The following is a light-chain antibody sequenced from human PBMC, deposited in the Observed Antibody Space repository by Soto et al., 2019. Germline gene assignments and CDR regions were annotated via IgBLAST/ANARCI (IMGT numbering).Light chain of an antibody. V-gene: IGKV1-5*03. CDR3: QQYNTYSFT. J-gene: IGKJ3*01. CDR2: KAS. Sequence: PMTQSPSTLSVTVEDRVTITCRASQNINNWLAWYQQKPGKAPKLLIYKASTLESGVPSRFSGSGFGTEITLTISSLQPDDFATYYGQQYNTYSFTFGPGAKVDIK. CDR1: QNINNW.